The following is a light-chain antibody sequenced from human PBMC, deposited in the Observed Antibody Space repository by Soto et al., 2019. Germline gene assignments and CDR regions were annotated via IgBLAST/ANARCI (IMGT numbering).Light chain of an antibody. J-gene: IGKJ3*01. CDR2: GAS. CDR1: QSVNSNY. CDR3: QQYSSSPPEFT. V-gene: IGKV3-20*01. Sequence: EIVLTQPPGTLSLSPGERVTLSCRASQSVNSNYLAGYQQRPGQAPRLLIFGASYRATGIPDRFSGSGSGTDFTLTISRLEPEDFAVYYCQQYSSSPPEFTFGPGTKVDSK.